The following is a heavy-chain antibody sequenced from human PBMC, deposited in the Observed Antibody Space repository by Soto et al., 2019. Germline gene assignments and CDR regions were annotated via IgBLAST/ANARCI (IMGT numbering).Heavy chain of an antibody. J-gene: IGHJ6*02. CDR2: IYYSGST. Sequence: PSETLSLTCTVSGGSISSGGYYWSWIRQHPGKGLEWTGYIYYSGSTYYNPSLRSRVSMSVDTAKNQFSLKLRSVTAAETAVYYCASEIRYYDFWSGMDVWGQGTTVTVSS. CDR1: GGSISSGGYY. D-gene: IGHD3-3*01. CDR3: ASEIRYYDFWSGMDV. V-gene: IGHV4-31*03.